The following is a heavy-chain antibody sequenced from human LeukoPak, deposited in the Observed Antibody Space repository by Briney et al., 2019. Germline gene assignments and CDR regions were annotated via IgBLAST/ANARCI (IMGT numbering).Heavy chain of an antibody. V-gene: IGHV4-38-2*01. CDR1: GYSISSGYY. CDR2: IYHSGST. Sequence: SETLSLTCAVSGYSISSGYYWGWIRQPPGKGLEWIGSIYHSGSTYYNPSLKSRVTISVDTSKNQFSLKLSSVTAADTAVYYCARHLSPYYDFWSGYSYFDYWGQGTLATVSS. D-gene: IGHD3-3*01. CDR3: ARHLSPYYDFWSGYSYFDY. J-gene: IGHJ4*02.